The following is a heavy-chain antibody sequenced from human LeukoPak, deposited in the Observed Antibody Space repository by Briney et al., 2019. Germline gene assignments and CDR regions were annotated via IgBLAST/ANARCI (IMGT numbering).Heavy chain of an antibody. J-gene: IGHJ4*02. CDR1: GFTFTTYS. Sequence: GGSLRLSCAASGFTFTTYSMDWVSQAPGKGLEWVSSISSTGTYIYYTDSVKGRFTISRDNAQKSVYLQMNSLRAEDTAVYYCARVGAYTDYAPDYRGQGTLVTVSS. CDR2: ISSTGTYI. D-gene: IGHD3-16*01. V-gene: IGHV3-21*01. CDR3: ARVGAYTDYAPDY.